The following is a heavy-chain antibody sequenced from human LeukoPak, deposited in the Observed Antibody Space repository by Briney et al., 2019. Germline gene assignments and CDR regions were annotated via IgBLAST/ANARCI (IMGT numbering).Heavy chain of an antibody. Sequence: GGSLRLSCAASGFTFDDYGIHWVRQAPGKGLEWVSGINWNGGSTSYADSVKGRFTISRDNSKNTLYLQMNSLSAEDTAVYYCARSVVTATPHYFQHWGQGTLVTVSS. CDR2: INWNGGST. D-gene: IGHD2-21*02. CDR1: GFTFDDYG. V-gene: IGHV3-20*04. J-gene: IGHJ1*01. CDR3: ARSVVTATPHYFQH.